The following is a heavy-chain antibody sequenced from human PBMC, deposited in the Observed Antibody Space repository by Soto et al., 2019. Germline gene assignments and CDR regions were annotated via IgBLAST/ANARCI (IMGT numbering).Heavy chain of an antibody. Sequence: QVQLVESGGGVVQPGRSLRLSCAACGFTFSSYAMHWVRQAPGKGLEWVAVISYDGSNKYYADSVKGRFTISRDNSKNTLYLQMNSLRAEDTAVYYCARGGMTTVVTPFDYWGQGTLVTVSS. CDR3: ARGGMTTVVTPFDY. D-gene: IGHD4-17*01. CDR2: ISYDGSNK. J-gene: IGHJ4*02. V-gene: IGHV3-30-3*01. CDR1: GFTFSSYA.